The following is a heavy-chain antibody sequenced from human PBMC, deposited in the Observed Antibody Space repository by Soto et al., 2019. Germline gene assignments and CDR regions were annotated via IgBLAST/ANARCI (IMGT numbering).Heavy chain of an antibody. CDR1: GGSMTSYY. J-gene: IGHJ5*02. Sequence: KPSETLSLTCTVSGGSMTSYYWTWIRQPAGKGLEWIGRVYSGGGTHYNPSLKSRVTISLDTSKNQFSLRLLSVTDADTAVYFCARGQRFSDWFDPWGQGTLVTVSS. CDR3: ARGQRFSDWFDP. V-gene: IGHV4-4*07. CDR2: VYSGGGT. D-gene: IGHD3-3*01.